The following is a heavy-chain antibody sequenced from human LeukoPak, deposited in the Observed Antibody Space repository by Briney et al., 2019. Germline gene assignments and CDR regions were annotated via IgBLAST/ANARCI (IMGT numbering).Heavy chain of an antibody. V-gene: IGHV1-8*01. CDR1: GYTFTNYD. J-gene: IGHJ6*03. D-gene: IGHD2-8*01. CDR3: ARWIPYIPGEYCTKGEGLGYMDV. Sequence: GASVKLPRNSSGYTFTNYDIKGVRQATGQALEWMGWMNPNSGNTGYAQKLQGRVTITRNTSISTAYMELSSLRSEDTAVYYCARWIPYIPGEYCTKGEGLGYMDVWGKGTTVTVSS. CDR2: MNPNSGNT.